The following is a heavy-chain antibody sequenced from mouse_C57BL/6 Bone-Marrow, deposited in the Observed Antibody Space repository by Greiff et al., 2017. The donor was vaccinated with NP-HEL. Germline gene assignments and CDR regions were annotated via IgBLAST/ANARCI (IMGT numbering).Heavy chain of an antibody. V-gene: IGHV1-81*01. J-gene: IGHJ3*01. CDR3: AGDGYCAAWFAS. D-gene: IGHD2-3*01. Sequence: QVQLQQSGAELARPGASVKLSCKASGYTFTSYGISWVKQRTGQGLEWIGEIYPRSGNTYYNEKLKGKATLTADKSSSTAYMELRSLTSEDSAVYFCAGDGYCAAWFASWGRGTLVTVSA. CDR1: GYTFTSYG. CDR2: IYPRSGNT.